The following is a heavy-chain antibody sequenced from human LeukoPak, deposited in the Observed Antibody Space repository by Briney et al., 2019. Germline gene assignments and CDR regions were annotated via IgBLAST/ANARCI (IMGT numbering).Heavy chain of an antibody. J-gene: IGHJ3*01. D-gene: IGHD3-16*01. Sequence: TGGSLRLSCEASGFSLSNHWMHWVRLAPGKGLVWVAHIDPDGSVANYGDSVKGRFTISRDNAKNTLYLQMDSLRAEDTAVYYCARELGRGGSAFDVWGQGTMVTVSS. CDR2: IDPDGSVA. CDR1: GFSLSNHW. V-gene: IGHV3-74*01. CDR3: ARELGRGGSAFDV.